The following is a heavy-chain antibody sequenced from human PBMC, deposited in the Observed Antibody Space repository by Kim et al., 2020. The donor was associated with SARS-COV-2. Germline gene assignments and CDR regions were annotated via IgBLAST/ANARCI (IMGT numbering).Heavy chain of an antibody. Sequence: GESLKISCKGSGYSFTSYWIGWVRQMPGKGLEWMGIIYPGDSDTRYSPSFQGQVTISADKSISTAYLQWSSLKASDTAMYYCARRGGYSYREGAFDIWGQGTMVTVSS. CDR1: GYSFTSYW. J-gene: IGHJ3*02. D-gene: IGHD5-18*01. V-gene: IGHV5-51*01. CDR2: IYPGDSDT. CDR3: ARRGGYSYREGAFDI.